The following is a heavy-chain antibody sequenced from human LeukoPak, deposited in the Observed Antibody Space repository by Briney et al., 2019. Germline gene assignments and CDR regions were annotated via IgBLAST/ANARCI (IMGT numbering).Heavy chain of an antibody. CDR1: GFIFSTYS. D-gene: IGHD6-13*01. Sequence: GGSLRLSCAASGFIFSTYSMNWVRQAPGKGLEWVSSISNNSSYIYYAESVKGRFTVSRDNSKNTLYLRMNSLRAEDTAIYYCTKNQILDDSGSWYAFWGQGTLVTVSS. J-gene: IGHJ4*02. V-gene: IGHV3-21*04. CDR2: ISNNSSYI. CDR3: TKNQILDDSGSWYAF.